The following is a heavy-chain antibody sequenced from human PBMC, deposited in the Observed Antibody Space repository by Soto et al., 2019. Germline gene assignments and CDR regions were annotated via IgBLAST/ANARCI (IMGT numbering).Heavy chain of an antibody. V-gene: IGHV3-48*01. CDR3: ARGSGRYYSFSLEYFQH. D-gene: IGHD3-10*01. CDR1: AFTFSSYS. Sequence: GGTLRLSCAASAFTFSSYSINWVHQALGKELERVSYISRSSSTIYYADSVKGRFTISRYNAKTSLYLQMNSLRAEDTAVYYCARGSGRYYSFSLEYFQHWGQGTLVTVSS. CDR2: ISRSSSTI. J-gene: IGHJ1*01.